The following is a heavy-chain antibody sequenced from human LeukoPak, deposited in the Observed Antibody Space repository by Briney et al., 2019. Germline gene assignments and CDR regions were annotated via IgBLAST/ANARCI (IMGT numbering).Heavy chain of an antibody. V-gene: IGHV5-51*01. D-gene: IGHD3-22*01. CDR2: IYPGDSDT. CDR3: ARMSGEEDSSGYYPIDAFDI. CDR1: GYSFTSYW. J-gene: IGHJ3*02. Sequence: KGGESLKISCKGSGYSFTSYWIGWVRQMPGKGLEWMGIIYPGDSDTRYSPSFQGQVTISADKSISTAYLQWSSLKASDTAMYYCARMSGEEDSSGYYPIDAFDIWGQGTMVTVSS.